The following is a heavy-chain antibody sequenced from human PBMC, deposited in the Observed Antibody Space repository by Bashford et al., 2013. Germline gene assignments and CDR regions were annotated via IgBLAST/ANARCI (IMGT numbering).Heavy chain of an antibody. CDR3: ARDAGPFGDYPDALDI. J-gene: IGHJ3*02. Sequence: WVRQAPGQGLEWMGWFNPKTGGSDTRQKFQGRVTLTGDTSIHTAYMELSGLRFGDTAIYFCARDAGPFGDYPDALDIWGQGTKVTVSS. V-gene: IGHV1-2*02. D-gene: IGHD4-17*01. CDR2: FNPKTGGS.